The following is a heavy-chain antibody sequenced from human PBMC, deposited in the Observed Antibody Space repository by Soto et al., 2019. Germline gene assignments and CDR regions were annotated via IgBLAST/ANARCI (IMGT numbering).Heavy chain of an antibody. CDR2: TYYRSKWYN. CDR1: VDSVSSNSAA. V-gene: IGHV6-1*01. D-gene: IGHD6-13*01. Sequence: SQTLSLTCAISVDSVSSNSAAWNWIRQSPSRGLEWLGRTYYRSKWYNDYAVSVKSRITINPDTSKNQFSLQLNSVTPEDTAVYYCARDLKSPGDSSSFSWFYPWGQGTLVTVSS. CDR3: ARDLKSPGDSSSFSWFYP. J-gene: IGHJ5*02.